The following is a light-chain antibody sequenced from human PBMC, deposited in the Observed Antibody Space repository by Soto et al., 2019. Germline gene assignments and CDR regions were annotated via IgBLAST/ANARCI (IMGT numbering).Light chain of an antibody. J-gene: IGKJ1*01. CDR1: QSVSSN. V-gene: IGKV3-15*01. Sequence: EIVMTKSPATLSLSPGERATLSCRARQSVSSNLAWYQQKPGQAPRLLIYGASTRATGIPARFSGSGCGTEFTLTIRSLQSEDFAVYYCQQDNNWPRTFGQGTKVEIK. CDR3: QQDNNWPRT. CDR2: GAS.